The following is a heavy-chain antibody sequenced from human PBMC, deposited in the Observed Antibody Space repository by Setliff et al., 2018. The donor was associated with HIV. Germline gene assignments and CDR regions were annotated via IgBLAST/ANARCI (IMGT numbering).Heavy chain of an antibody. J-gene: IGHJ3*02. Sequence: GGSLRLSCAASGFTFSNAWMSWVRQAPGKGLEWVGRIKSKSDGGTTEYAASVKDRFTVSRDDSKSIAYLQINSLKTDDTAVYYCTRDKGYAFDIWGQGTMVTVSS. CDR1: GFTFSNAW. CDR2: IKSKSDGGTT. V-gene: IGHV3-15*01. CDR3: TRDKGYAFDI. D-gene: IGHD5-18*01.